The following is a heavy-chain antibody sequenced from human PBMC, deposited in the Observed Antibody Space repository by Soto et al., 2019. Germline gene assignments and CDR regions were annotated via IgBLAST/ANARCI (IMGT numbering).Heavy chain of an antibody. D-gene: IGHD3-3*01. V-gene: IGHV3-48*02. CDR3: ARESRFLEWLSLNWFDP. CDR1: GFTFSSYS. CDR2: ISSSSSTI. Sequence: ESGGGLVQPGGSLRLSCAASGFTFSSYSMNWVRQAPGKGLEWVSYISSSSSTIYYADSVKGRFTISRDNAKNSLYLQMNSLRDEDTAVYYCARESRFLEWLSLNWFDPWGQGTLVTVSS. J-gene: IGHJ5*02.